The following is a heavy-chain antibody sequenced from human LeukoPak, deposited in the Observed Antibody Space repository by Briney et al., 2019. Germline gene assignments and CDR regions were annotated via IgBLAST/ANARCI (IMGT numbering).Heavy chain of an antibody. D-gene: IGHD4-17*01. CDR3: AKDPSTFLTTGWYFDL. CDR2: ISDTGITT. J-gene: IGHJ2*01. CDR1: GFTFRNFA. V-gene: IGHV3-23*01. Sequence: PGGSLRLSCAASGFTFRNFAMTWVRQAPGKGLEWVSAISDTGITTHYADSVKGRFTISRDNSKSTLYLQMSSLRAVDTATYYCAKDPSTFLTTGWYFDLWGRGTLVTVSS.